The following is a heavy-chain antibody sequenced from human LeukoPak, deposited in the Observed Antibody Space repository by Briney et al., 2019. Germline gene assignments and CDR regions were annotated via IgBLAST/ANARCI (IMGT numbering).Heavy chain of an antibody. D-gene: IGHD3-10*01. CDR3: ARADFYYGSGSYFQRGAFDI. CDR1: GDSVSSNSAA. J-gene: IGHJ3*02. Sequence: SQTLSLTCAISGDSVSSNSAAWNWIRQSPSRGLEWLGRTYYRSKWYNDYAVSVKSRITINPDTSKNQFSLQLNSVTPEDTAVYYCARADFYYGSGSYFQRGAFDIWGQGTMVTFSS. V-gene: IGHV6-1*01. CDR2: TYYRSKWYN.